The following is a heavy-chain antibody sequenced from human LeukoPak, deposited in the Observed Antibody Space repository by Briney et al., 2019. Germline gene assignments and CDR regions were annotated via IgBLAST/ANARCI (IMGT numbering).Heavy chain of an antibody. CDR2: IYYSRST. Sequence: PSETLSLTCTVSGGSISSGDYYWSWIRQPPGKGLEWIGYIYYSRSTYYNPSLKSRVTISVDTSKNQFSLKLSSVTAADTAVYYCARRHYYDSSGYYYDYFDYWGQGTLVTVSS. V-gene: IGHV4-30-4*08. CDR3: ARRHYYDSSGYYYDYFDY. J-gene: IGHJ4*02. D-gene: IGHD3-22*01. CDR1: GGSISSGDYY.